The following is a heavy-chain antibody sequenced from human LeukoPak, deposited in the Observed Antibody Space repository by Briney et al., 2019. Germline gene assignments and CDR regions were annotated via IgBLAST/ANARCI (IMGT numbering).Heavy chain of an antibody. CDR1: GYTFTSYD. CDR2: MNPNSGNT. V-gene: IGHV1-8*01. D-gene: IGHD2-2*01. J-gene: IGHJ4*02. Sequence: ASVKVSCKASGYTFTSYDINWVRQATGQGLEWMGWMNPNSGNTGYAQKFQGRVTMTMNTSISTAYKELSSLRTEDTAVYYCARGDIVVVRYWGQGTLVTVSS. CDR3: ARGDIVVVRY.